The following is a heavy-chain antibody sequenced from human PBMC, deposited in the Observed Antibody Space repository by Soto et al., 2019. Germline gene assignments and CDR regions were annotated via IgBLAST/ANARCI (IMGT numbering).Heavy chain of an antibody. J-gene: IGHJ5*02. CDR3: ASPKIAFYNWFDP. Sequence: ETLSLTCTVSGGSISSRRYYWGWIRQPPGKGLEWIGSIYYSGSTYYNPSLKSRVTISVDTSKNQFSLKLSSVTAADTAVYYCASPKIAFYNWFDPWGQGTLVTVSS. CDR2: IYYSGST. V-gene: IGHV4-39*01. D-gene: IGHD3-3*02. CDR1: GGSISSRRYY.